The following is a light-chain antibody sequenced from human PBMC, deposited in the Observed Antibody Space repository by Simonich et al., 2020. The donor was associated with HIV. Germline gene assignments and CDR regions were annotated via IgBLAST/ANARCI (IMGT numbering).Light chain of an antibody. CDR1: QSISPW. V-gene: IGKV1-5*03. J-gene: IGKJ2*02. CDR2: KAS. CDR3: QQYHSYSRT. Sequence: DIQMTQSPSTLSASVGDRVTITCRASQSISPWLAWYQQKPGKAPKLLIYKASSLESGVPSRFSGSGSGTEFTLTINSMQPDDFATYYCQQYHSYSRTFGQGTKLEIK.